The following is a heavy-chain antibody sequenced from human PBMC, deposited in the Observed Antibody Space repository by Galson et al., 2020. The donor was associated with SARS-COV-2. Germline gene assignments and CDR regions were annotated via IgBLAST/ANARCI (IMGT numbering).Heavy chain of an antibody. D-gene: IGHD2-15*01. Sequence: ASVKVSCKASGYTFTSYGISWVRQAPGQGLEWMGWISAYNGNTNYAQKLQGRVTMTTDPSTSTAYMELGSLRSDDTAVYYCARDTVVVAATGVLSPSYYDYGMDVWGQGTTVTVSS. V-gene: IGHV1-18*01. J-gene: IGHJ6*02. CDR1: GYTFTSYG. CDR2: ISAYNGNT. CDR3: ARDTVVVAATGVLSPSYYDYGMDV.